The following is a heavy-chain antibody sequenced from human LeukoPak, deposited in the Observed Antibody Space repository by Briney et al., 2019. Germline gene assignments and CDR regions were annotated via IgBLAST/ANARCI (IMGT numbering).Heavy chain of an antibody. CDR2: IYTTGNT. V-gene: IGHV4-4*07. Sequence: PSETLSLTCTVSGGSISNYYWSWIRQPAGKGLEWIGRIYTTGNTNYNPSLKSRVAMSVDTSENQFSLKLTSVTAADTGLYYCARDYSLGTTNAFDIWGQGTMVTVSS. D-gene: IGHD1-7*01. CDR3: ARDYSLGTTNAFDI. J-gene: IGHJ3*02. CDR1: GGSISNYY.